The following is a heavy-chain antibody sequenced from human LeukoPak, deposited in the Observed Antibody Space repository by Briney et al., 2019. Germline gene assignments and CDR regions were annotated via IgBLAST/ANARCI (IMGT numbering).Heavy chain of an antibody. CDR1: GFTFSSYA. CDR3: ARVSYYYGSGSYPFFDY. Sequence: GGSLRLSCAASGFTFSSYAMSWVRQAPGMGLEWVSSISSSSSYIYYADSVKGRFTISRDNAKNSLYLQMNSLRAEDTAVYYCARVSYYYGSGSYPFFDYWGQGTLVTVSS. V-gene: IGHV3-21*01. D-gene: IGHD3-10*01. CDR2: ISSSSSYI. J-gene: IGHJ4*02.